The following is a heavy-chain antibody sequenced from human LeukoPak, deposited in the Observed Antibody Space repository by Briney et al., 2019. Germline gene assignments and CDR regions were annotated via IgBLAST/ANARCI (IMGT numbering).Heavy chain of an antibody. V-gene: IGHV1-18*01. D-gene: IGHD3-22*01. CDR3: ARVGPYYYDSNGYYRNFDY. Sequence: ASVKVSCNASGYTFTSYGISWVRQAPGQGLEWMGWISAYNGNTNYAQKLQGRVTMTTDTSTSTAYMELRSLRSDDTAVYYCARVGPYYYDSNGYYRNFDYWGQGTLVTVSS. CDR2: ISAYNGNT. J-gene: IGHJ4*02. CDR1: GYTFTSYG.